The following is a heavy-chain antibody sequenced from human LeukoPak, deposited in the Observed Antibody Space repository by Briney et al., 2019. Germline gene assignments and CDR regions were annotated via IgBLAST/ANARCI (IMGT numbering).Heavy chain of an antibody. Sequence: PGGSLRLSCAASGFTFSRYSMNWVRQAPGKGLEWVSSISIGSTYIYYADSVKGRFTMSRDNAKNSLYLQLNSLRAEDTAVYYCARGSRLGVVERDALDIWGQGTMVTVSS. CDR2: ISIGSTYI. D-gene: IGHD3-3*01. V-gene: IGHV3-21*01. J-gene: IGHJ3*02. CDR1: GFTFSRYS. CDR3: ARGSRLGVVERDALDI.